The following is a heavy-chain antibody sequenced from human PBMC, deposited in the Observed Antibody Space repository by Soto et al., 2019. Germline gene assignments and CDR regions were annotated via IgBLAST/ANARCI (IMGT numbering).Heavy chain of an antibody. J-gene: IGHJ4*02. Sequence: AASVKVSCKASGYTFTGYYMHWVRQAPGQGLEWMGWINPNSGGTNYAQKFQGRVTMTRDTSISTAYMELSRLRSDDTAVYYCARGSVATTIGFVYYWGQGTLVTVSS. D-gene: IGHD5-12*01. CDR3: ARGSVATTIGFVYY. CDR2: INPNSGGT. CDR1: GYTFTGYY. V-gene: IGHV1-2*02.